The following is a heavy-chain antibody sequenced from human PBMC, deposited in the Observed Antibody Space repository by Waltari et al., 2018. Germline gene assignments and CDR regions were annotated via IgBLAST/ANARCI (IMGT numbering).Heavy chain of an antibody. CDR3: ARVKRYCSSTSCYRWFDP. Sequence: QVQLQQWGAGLLKPSETLSLTCAVYGGSFSGYYWSWIRQPPGKGLEWIGEINHSGSTNYTPSLKSRVTISVDTSKNQFSLKLSSVTAADTAVYYCARVKRYCSSTSCYRWFDPWGQGTLVTVSS. CDR1: GGSFSGYY. CDR2: INHSGST. J-gene: IGHJ5*02. V-gene: IGHV4-34*01. D-gene: IGHD2-2*01.